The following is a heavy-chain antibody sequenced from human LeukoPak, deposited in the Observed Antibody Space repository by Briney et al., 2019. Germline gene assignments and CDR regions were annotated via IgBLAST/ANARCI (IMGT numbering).Heavy chain of an antibody. J-gene: IGHJ4*02. D-gene: IGHD5-12*01. V-gene: IGHV3-23*01. CDR2: VIGSSGST. Sequence: GSLRLSCAASGFTLSNYAMNWVRQAPGKGLEWVSAVIGSSGSTDYADSVKGRFTISRDNSKNTLYLEMNSLRAEDTAIYYCAKGGYDYIEIGYFDYWGQGTLVTVSS. CDR1: GFTLSNYA. CDR3: AKGGYDYIEIGYFDY.